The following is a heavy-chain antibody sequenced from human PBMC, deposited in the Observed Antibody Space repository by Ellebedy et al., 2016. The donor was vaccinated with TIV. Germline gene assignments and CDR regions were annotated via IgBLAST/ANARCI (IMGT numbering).Heavy chain of an antibody. CDR2: ISSSSSTI. Sequence: GESLKISXAASGFTFSGQSMNWVRQAPGKGLEWVSYISSSSSTIYYADSVKGRFIISRDNVKNLVFLQMNSLRVEDTAVYYCTRDGSEWSRDVWGQGTLVTVSS. D-gene: IGHD3-3*01. J-gene: IGHJ4*02. CDR1: GFTFSGQS. CDR3: TRDGSEWSRDV. V-gene: IGHV3-48*04.